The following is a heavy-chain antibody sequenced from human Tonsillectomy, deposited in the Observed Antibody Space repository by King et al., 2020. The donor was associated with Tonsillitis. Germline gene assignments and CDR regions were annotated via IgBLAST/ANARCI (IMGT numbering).Heavy chain of an antibody. V-gene: IGHV4-59*08. Sequence: QLQESGPGLVKPSETLSLTCTVSGSISGSYWSLIRQPPGKGLEWSGYIYYSGTTNYNPSLRSRVTISADTSRNQFSLRLSSVTAADTAVYYCARLDYYGSGSYWYLDLWGRGTLVTVSS. CDR2: IYYSGTT. J-gene: IGHJ2*01. CDR1: GSISGSY. CDR3: ARLDYYGSGSYWYLDL. D-gene: IGHD3-10*01.